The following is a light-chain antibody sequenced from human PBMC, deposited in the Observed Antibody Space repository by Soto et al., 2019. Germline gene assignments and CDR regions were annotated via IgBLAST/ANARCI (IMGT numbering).Light chain of an antibody. CDR3: QQYGSSPWT. CDR2: GAS. J-gene: IGKJ1*01. V-gene: IGKV3-20*01. CDR1: QSVSSSY. Sequence: EIVLTQSPGTLSLSPGERDTLSCRASQSVSSSYLAWYQQKPGQAPRLLIYGASSRATGIPDRFNGSGSGTDFTLTISRLEPEDFAVYYCQQYGSSPWTFGQGTKVDIK.